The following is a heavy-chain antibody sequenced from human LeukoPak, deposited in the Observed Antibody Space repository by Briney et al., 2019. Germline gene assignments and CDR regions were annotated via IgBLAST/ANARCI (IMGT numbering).Heavy chain of an antibody. V-gene: IGHV4-31*02. CDR3: AREAPGGNFDY. J-gene: IGHJ4*02. Sequence: DWIGYIYYSGSTYYNPSLKSRVTISVDTSKTQFSLKLSSVTAADTAVYYCAREAPGGNFDYWGQGTLVTVSS. D-gene: IGHD3-16*01. CDR2: IYYSGST.